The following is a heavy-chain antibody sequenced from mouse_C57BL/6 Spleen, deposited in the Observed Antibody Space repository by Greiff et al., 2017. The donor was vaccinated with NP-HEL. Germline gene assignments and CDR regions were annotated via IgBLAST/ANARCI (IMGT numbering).Heavy chain of an antibody. J-gene: IGHJ2*01. D-gene: IGHD6-2*01. V-gene: IGHV1-81*01. CDR3: ARRGVSYYFDY. CDR1: GYTFTSYG. CDR2: IYPRSGNT. Sequence: VKLQESGAELARPGASVKLSCKASGYTFTSYGISWVKQRTGQGLEWIGEIYPRSGNTYYNEKFKGKATLTADKSSSTAYMELRSLTSEDSAVYFCARRGVSYYFDYWGQGTTLTVSS.